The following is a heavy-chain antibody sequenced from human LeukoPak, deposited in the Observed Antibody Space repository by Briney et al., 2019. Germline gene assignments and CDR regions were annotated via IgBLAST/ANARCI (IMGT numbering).Heavy chain of an antibody. CDR3: ARGATYGGVYFDY. D-gene: IGHD4-23*01. CDR2: IYYSGSGST. Sequence: SETLSLTCSVSGGSSSSTSYYWGWIRQPPGKGLEWIGYIYYSGSGSTNYNPSLKSRVTMSVDTPKNQFSLKVSSVTAADTAVYYCARGATYGGVYFDYWGQGTLVTVSS. V-gene: IGHV4-61*05. J-gene: IGHJ4*02. CDR1: GGSSSSTSYY.